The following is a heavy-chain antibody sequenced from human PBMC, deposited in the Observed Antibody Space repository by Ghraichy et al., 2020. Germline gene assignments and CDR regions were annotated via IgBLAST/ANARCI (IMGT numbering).Heavy chain of an antibody. Sequence: SETLSLTCTVYGGSFSGYYWSWLRQPPGKGLEWIGEIKLSGSTSYSPSLRSRVTISVDTSKNQFSLKLTSVTAADTAMYYCGRGLSYGDYVVAFGYWGQGTLVTVSS. J-gene: IGHJ4*02. V-gene: IGHV4-34*01. CDR1: GGSFSGYY. CDR3: GRGLSYGDYVVAFGY. CDR2: IKLSGST. D-gene: IGHD4-17*01.